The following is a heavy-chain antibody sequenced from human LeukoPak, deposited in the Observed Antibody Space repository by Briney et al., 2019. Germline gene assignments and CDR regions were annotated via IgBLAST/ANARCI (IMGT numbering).Heavy chain of an antibody. CDR1: GFNFGEYA. CDR2: ITTKASGGTA. V-gene: IGHV3-49*04. CDR3: TREVERGGSYWGGDY. D-gene: IGHD1-26*01. Sequence: GGSLRLSCTGSGFNFGEYAVNWVRQAPGKGLXXXXXITTKASGGTAEYAASVRGRFTISRDDSKTIAYLQLNSLKSEDTAVYFCTREVERGGSYWGGDYWGQGTLVSVSS. J-gene: IGHJ4*02.